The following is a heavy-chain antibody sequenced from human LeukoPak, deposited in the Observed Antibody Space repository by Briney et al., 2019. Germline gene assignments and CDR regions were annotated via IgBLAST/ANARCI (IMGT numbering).Heavy chain of an antibody. V-gene: IGHV3-11*01. CDR2: ISGSGRNT. CDR1: GFTFSDYY. CDR3: AREDQPRGTFDY. Sequence: GGSLRLSCAASGFTFSDYYMSWIRQAPGKGLEWVSYISGSGRNTKYADSVKGRFTVSRDNAKNSLYLQMNSLRAEDTAMYYCAREDQPRGTFDYWGQGILVTVSS. J-gene: IGHJ4*02. D-gene: IGHD2-15*01.